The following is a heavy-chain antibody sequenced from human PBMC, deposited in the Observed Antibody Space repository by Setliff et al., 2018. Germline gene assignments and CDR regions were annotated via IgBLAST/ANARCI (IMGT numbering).Heavy chain of an antibody. CDR2: INHSGKT. Sequence: SETLSLTCAVSGGSISSGNWWSWVRQTPGKGLEWIGEINHSGKTNHKPSLKSRVTMSVDKSKNQFSLKLNSVTAADTAVYYCARENPSRLELRGAFDYWGQGTLVTVSS. CDR1: GGSISSGNW. V-gene: IGHV4-4*02. J-gene: IGHJ4*02. CDR3: ARENPSRLELRGAFDY. D-gene: IGHD1-7*01.